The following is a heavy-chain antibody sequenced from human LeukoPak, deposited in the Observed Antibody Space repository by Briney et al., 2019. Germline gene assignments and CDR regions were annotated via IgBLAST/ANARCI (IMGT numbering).Heavy chain of an antibody. D-gene: IGHD6-13*01. V-gene: IGHV3-9*01. Sequence: GGSLRLSCAASGFTFSSYGMHWVRQAPGKGLEWVSGISWNSASIAYADSVKGRFTISRDNARNSLYLQMNSLRAEDTAWYYCVKDLSSSDLYFHYWGQGTLVTVSS. CDR2: ISWNSASI. CDR1: GFTFSSYG. CDR3: VKDLSSSDLYFHY. J-gene: IGHJ1*01.